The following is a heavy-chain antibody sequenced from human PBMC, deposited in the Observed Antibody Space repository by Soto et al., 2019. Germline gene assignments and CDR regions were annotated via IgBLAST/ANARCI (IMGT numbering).Heavy chain of an antibody. CDR3: ASCGGDCYSPIYYYSGMDV. CDR2: IIPIFGTA. V-gene: IGHV1-69*13. D-gene: IGHD2-21*02. Sequence: SVKVSCKASGGSFSNYIFSWVRQAPGQGLEWMGGIIPIFGTANYAQKFQGRVTITADESTSTAYMELSSLRSEDTAVYYCASCGGDCYSPIYYYSGMDVWGQGTTVTVSS. CDR1: GGSFSNYI. J-gene: IGHJ6*02.